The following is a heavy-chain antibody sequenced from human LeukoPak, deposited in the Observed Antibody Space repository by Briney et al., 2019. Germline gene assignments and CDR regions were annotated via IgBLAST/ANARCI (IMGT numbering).Heavy chain of an antibody. V-gene: IGHV5-51*01. J-gene: IGHJ5*02. Sequence: GESLKISCKGSGYSFTSYWIGWVRRLPGKGLEWMGIIYPGDSDTRYSPSFQGQVTLSAHKSISTSYLQWSSLKPSDTPIYYCARRAASYQTLLYPWGQGTLVTVSS. CDR2: IYPGDSDT. CDR3: ARRAASYQTLLYP. D-gene: IGHD2-2*01. CDR1: GYSFTSYW.